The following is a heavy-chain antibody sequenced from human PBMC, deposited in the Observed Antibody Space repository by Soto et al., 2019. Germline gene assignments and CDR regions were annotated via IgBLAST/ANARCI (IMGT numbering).Heavy chain of an antibody. J-gene: IGHJ4*02. CDR3: ASSVAGYYFDY. Sequence: SVTVSCQAAGGSSSSYAISWVRQAPGQGLEWMGGIIPIFGTANYAQKFQGRVTITADESTSTAYMELSSLRSEDTAVYYCASSVAGYYFDYWGQGTLVTVSS. CDR2: IIPIFGTA. D-gene: IGHD6-19*01. V-gene: IGHV1-69*13. CDR1: GGSSSSYA.